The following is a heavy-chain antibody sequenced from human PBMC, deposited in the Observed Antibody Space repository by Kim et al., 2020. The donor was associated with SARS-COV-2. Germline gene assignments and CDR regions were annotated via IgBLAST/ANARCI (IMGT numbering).Heavy chain of an antibody. CDR3: ARGGYCSSTSCYSSYWYFDP. CDR1: GFTVSSNY. Sequence: GGSLRLSCAASGFTVSSNYMSWVRQAPGKGLEWVSVIYSGGSTYYADSGKGRFTISRHNSKNTLYLQTNSLRAEDTAVYYCARGGYCSSTSCYSSYWYFDPWGRGTLVTVSS. J-gene: IGHJ2*01. D-gene: IGHD2-2*02. CDR2: IYSGGST. V-gene: IGHV3-53*04.